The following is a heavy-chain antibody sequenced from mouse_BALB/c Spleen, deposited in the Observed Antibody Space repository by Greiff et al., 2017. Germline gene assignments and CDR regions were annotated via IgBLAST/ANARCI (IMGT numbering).Heavy chain of an antibody. J-gene: IGHJ2*01. CDR1: GYTFTSYY. Sequence: QVQLQQSGPELVKPGASVRISCKASGYTFTSYYIHWVKQRPGQGLEWIGWIYPGNVNTKYNEKFKGKATLTADKSSSTAYMQLSSLTSEDSAVYFCAREGFTTVVAYYFDYWGQGTTLTVSS. D-gene: IGHD1-1*01. V-gene: IGHV1S56*01. CDR2: IYPGNVNT. CDR3: AREGFTTVVAYYFDY.